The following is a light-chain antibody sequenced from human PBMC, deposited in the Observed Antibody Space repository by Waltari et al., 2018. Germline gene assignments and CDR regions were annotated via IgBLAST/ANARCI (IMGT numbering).Light chain of an antibody. Sequence: EIVLTQSPGTLSLSPGESATLSCRASQSVSSSYLAGYQQKPGQAPRLLVYGASTRATGIADRFSGSGSGTDFTLTISRMEPEDFAVYYCQQYGSSPLMYTFGQGTKLEIK. CDR2: GAS. CDR1: QSVSSSY. J-gene: IGKJ2*01. CDR3: QQYGSSPLMYT. V-gene: IGKV3-20*01.